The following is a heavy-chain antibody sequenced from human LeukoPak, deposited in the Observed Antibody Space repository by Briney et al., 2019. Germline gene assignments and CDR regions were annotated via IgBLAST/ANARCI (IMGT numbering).Heavy chain of an antibody. D-gene: IGHD3-16*02. Sequence: GGSLRVSCAASGFTFNIHSLNWVRQAPGKGLEWVSSISSRGSYIYYADSVKGRFTISRDNANNSLYLQMNSLRAEDTAVYYCAREGGSYRPLDYSGQGTLVTVSS. CDR3: AREGGSYRPLDY. J-gene: IGHJ4*02. CDR2: ISSRGSYI. CDR1: GFTFNIHS. V-gene: IGHV3-21*01.